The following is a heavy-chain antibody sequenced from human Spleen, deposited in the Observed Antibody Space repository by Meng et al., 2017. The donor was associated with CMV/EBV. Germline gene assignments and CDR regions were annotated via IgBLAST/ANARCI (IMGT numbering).Heavy chain of an antibody. Sequence: GGSLRLSCAASGFIFDDYAMHWVRQAPGKGLEWVSGISWNSGSIRYADSVKGRFTISRDNAKNSLYLQMNSLRRDDTAVYYCAKVLGTGHGAFDIWGQGTMVTVSS. D-gene: IGHD1-1*01. CDR1: GFIFDDYA. V-gene: IGHV3-9*01. J-gene: IGHJ3*02. CDR3: AKVLGTGHGAFDI. CDR2: ISWNSGSI.